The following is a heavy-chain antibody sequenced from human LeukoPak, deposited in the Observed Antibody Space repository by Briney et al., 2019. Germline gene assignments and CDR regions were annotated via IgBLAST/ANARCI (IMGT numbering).Heavy chain of an antibody. CDR1: GFSFSSFA. J-gene: IGHJ4*02. D-gene: IGHD3-22*01. Sequence: GGSLRLSCAASGFSFSSFAMSWVRQAPGKGLEWVSGISGGGGSTYYADSVKGRFTISRDKSKNTLYLQMNSLRDEDTAVYYCARDGEYYYDSSGYYYWGQGTLVTVSS. V-gene: IGHV3-23*01. CDR3: ARDGEYYYDSSGYYY. CDR2: ISGGGGST.